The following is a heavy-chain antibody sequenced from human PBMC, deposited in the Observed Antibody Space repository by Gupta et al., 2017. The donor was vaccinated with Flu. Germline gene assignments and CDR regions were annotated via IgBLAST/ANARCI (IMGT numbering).Heavy chain of an antibody. Sequence: EVQLVESGGGLVKPGGSLRLSCAASGFTFSNAWMSWVRQAPGKGLEWVGRIKSKTDGGTTDYAAPVKGRFTISRDDSKNTLYLQMNSLKTEDTAVYYCTTDFYAAAGDPPIAAAGKGTDYWGQGTLVTVSS. D-gene: IGHD6-13*01. CDR2: IKSKTDGGTT. CDR3: TTDFYAAAGDPPIAAAGKGTDY. J-gene: IGHJ4*02. V-gene: IGHV3-15*01. CDR1: GFTFSNAW.